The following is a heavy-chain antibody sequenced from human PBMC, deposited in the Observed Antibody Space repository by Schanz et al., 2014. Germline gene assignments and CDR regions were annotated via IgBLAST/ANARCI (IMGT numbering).Heavy chain of an antibody. V-gene: IGHV1-69*02. D-gene: IGHD2-2*01. CDR2: FIPILDVG. Sequence: QVQLVQSGAEVKKPGSSVKVSCKASRSTFSSYTISWVRQARGQGLEWVGRFIPILDVGNYAQQFQGRVTFTADKSTSTAYMDLISLKYEDTALYYCTIHTMPQSFDICCQGTRVTVSS. J-gene: IGHJ3*02. CDR1: RSTFSSYT. CDR3: TIHTMPQSFDI.